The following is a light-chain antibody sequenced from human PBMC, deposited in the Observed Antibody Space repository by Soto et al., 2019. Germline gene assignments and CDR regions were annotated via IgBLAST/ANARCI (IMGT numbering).Light chain of an antibody. J-gene: IGKJ1*01. CDR1: QSISSY. CDR2: AAS. CDR3: KQYDTYPCT. V-gene: IGKV1-39*01. Sequence: DFQMSYSANSLSTPVSYRATVPFRASQSISSYLNWYQQKPGKAPKLLIYAASSLQSGVPSRFSGSGSGTEFTLTISSLQPDDFATYYCKQYDTYPCTFGQGTKVDIK.